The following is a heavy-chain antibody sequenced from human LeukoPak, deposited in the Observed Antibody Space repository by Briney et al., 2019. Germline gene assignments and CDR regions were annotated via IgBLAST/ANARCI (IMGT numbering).Heavy chain of an antibody. V-gene: IGHV3-23*01. J-gene: IGHJ5*02. CDR3: AKRAIGGVHSPFDL. Sequence: GGSLRLSCAASGFTSSNYAMNWVRQAPGKGLEWVSIISGASGVIVYADSVQGRFTISRDNSRNTVYLHMTSLRADDTAVYYCAKRAIGGVHSPFDLWGQGTLVTVSS. CDR1: GFTSSNYA. D-gene: IGHD2-15*01. CDR2: ISGASGVI.